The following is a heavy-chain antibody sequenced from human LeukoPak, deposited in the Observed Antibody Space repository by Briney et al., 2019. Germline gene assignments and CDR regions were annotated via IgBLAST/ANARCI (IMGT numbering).Heavy chain of an antibody. CDR1: GGTFSSYA. CDR2: IIPIFGTA. Sequence: SVKVSCKASGGTFSSYAISWVRQAPGQGLEWMGGIIPIFGTANYAQKFQGRVTITADESTSTAYMELSSLRSEDKAVYYCARVRSSSWYFDYWGQGTLVTVSS. CDR3: ARVRSSSWYFDY. D-gene: IGHD6-13*01. V-gene: IGHV1-69*13. J-gene: IGHJ4*02.